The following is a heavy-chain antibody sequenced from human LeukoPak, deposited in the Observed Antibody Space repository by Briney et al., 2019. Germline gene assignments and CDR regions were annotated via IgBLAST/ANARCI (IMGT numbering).Heavy chain of an antibody. D-gene: IGHD3-22*01. Sequence: SGGSLRLSCAASGFTFSTYWMSWVRQAPGKGLEWVASIKEDGSEKYYVDSVKGRFTISRDNAKNSLYLQMNSLRAEDTAVYYCARLTKNAYDSSGGFDYWGQGTLVTVSS. CDR2: IKEDGSEK. CDR3: ARLTKNAYDSSGGFDY. CDR1: GFTFSTYW. V-gene: IGHV3-7*01. J-gene: IGHJ4*02.